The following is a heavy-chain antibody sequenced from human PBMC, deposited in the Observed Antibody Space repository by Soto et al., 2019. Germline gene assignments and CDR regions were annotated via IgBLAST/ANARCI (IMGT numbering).Heavy chain of an antibody. CDR2: IYHSGST. V-gene: IGHV4-38-2*01. CDR3: ASDLTGTTSPFDY. J-gene: IGHJ4*02. Sequence: SETLSLTCAVSDYYISSGYYWGWIRQPPGKGLEWIGSIYHSGSTYYNPSLKSRVTISVDTSKNQFSLKLSSVTAADTAVYYCASDLTGTTSPFDYWGQGTLVTVS. D-gene: IGHD1-7*01. CDR1: DYYISSGYY.